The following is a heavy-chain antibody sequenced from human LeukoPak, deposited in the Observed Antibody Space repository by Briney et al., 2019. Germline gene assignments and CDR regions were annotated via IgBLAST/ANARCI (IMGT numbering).Heavy chain of an antibody. J-gene: IGHJ3*02. D-gene: IGHD2-15*01. Sequence: SETLSLTCTVSGDSISSTSYYWDWIRQPPGKGLEWIGSVYYSGSTYYNPSLKGRVTISVDTSKNQFSLQLSSVTAADTAVYCCARRYCSGGPCYSERGAFDIWGQGTMVTVSS. CDR1: GDSISSTSYY. V-gene: IGHV4-39*07. CDR2: VYYSGST. CDR3: ARRYCSGGPCYSERGAFDI.